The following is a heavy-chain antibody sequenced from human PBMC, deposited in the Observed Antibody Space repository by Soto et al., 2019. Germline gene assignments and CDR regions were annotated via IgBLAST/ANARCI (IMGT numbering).Heavy chain of an antibody. CDR2: ISSSSSTI. Sequence: GGSLRLSCAASGFTFSSYSMNWVRQAPGQGLEWVSYISSSSSTIYYADSVKGRFTISRDNAKNSLYLQMNSLRDEDTAVYYCARDHPIFGVVPDRSSDYYYYGMDVWGQGTTVTVSS. J-gene: IGHJ6*02. D-gene: IGHD3-3*01. CDR1: GFTFSSYS. V-gene: IGHV3-48*02. CDR3: ARDHPIFGVVPDRSSDYYYYGMDV.